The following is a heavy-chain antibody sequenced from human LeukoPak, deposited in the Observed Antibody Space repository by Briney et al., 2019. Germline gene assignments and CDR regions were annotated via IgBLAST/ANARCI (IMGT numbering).Heavy chain of an antibody. CDR3: ARVTLAFDI. CDR1: GGSMIDHY. V-gene: IGHV4-59*11. CDR2: THHSGKA. Sequence: SETLSLTCTVSGGSMIDHYWSWVRQPPGKGLEWVGYTHHSGKANSNPSLKSRVTISVDTSKNQVSLKLKSVTAADTAVYYCARVTLAFDIWGQGTMVTVSS. J-gene: IGHJ3*02.